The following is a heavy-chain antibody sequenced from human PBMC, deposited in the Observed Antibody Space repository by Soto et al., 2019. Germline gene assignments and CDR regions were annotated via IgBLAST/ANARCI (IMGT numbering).Heavy chain of an antibody. Sequence: EVQLLESGGGLVQPGGSLRLSCAASGFTFSSYAMRWVRQAPGKGLEWVSAISGSGVSTYYADSVKGRFTISRDNSKNSLYLQMNSLRAEDTAVYYCEKEGEHSSGWANFASWGQGTLVTVSS. J-gene: IGHJ4*02. D-gene: IGHD6-19*01. V-gene: IGHV3-23*01. CDR2: ISGSGVST. CDR1: GFTFSSYA. CDR3: EKEGEHSSGWANFAS.